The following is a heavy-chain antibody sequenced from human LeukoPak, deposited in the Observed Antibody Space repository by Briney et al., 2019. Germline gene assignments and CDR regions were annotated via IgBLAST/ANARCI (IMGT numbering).Heavy chain of an antibody. CDR1: GYSISSGYY. CDR3: AKNYGSGSYDAFGI. V-gene: IGHV4-38-2*02. J-gene: IGHJ3*02. Sequence: SETLSLTCTVSGYSISSGYYWGWIRQPPGKGLEWIGSIYHSGSTYYNPSLKSRVTISVDTSKNQFSLKLSSVTAADTAVYYCAKNYGSGSYDAFGIWGQGTMVTVSS. CDR2: IYHSGST. D-gene: IGHD3-10*01.